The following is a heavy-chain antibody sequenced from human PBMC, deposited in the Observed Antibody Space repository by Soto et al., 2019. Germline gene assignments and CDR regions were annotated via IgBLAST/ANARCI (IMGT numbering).Heavy chain of an antibody. CDR3: AKDRLPVVTPSADY. CDR2: ISGSGGST. Sequence: EVQLLESGGGLVQPGGSLRLSCAASGFTFSSYAMSWVRQAPGKGLEWVSAISGSGGSTYYADSVKGRFTISRDNSKNKLYLQMNSLRAEDTAVYYCAKDRLPVVTPSADYWGQGTLVTVSS. J-gene: IGHJ4*02. CDR1: GFTFSSYA. D-gene: IGHD2-21*02. V-gene: IGHV3-23*01.